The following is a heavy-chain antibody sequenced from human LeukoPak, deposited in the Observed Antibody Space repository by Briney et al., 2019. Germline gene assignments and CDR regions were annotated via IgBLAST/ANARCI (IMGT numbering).Heavy chain of an antibody. Sequence: GGSRGLSRAASGFTFSHYWMTWVRQAPGKGLEWVANIKQDGSEQYYVDSVKGRFTISRDNAKNSLYLQMNSLSVEDTAVYYCARDRCSSTSCFYDYWGQGTLVTVPS. CDR1: GFTFSHYW. J-gene: IGHJ4*02. CDR2: IKQDGSEQ. CDR3: ARDRCSSTSCFYDY. D-gene: IGHD2-2*01. V-gene: IGHV3-7*01.